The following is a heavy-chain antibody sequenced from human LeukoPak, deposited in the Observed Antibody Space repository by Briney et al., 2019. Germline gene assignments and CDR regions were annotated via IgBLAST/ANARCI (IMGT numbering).Heavy chain of an antibody. D-gene: IGHD2-15*01. V-gene: IGHV4-59*01. CDR3: ASGHCSGGSCYPSFAFDI. CDR1: GGSFSGYY. Sequence: PSETLSLTCAVYGGSFSGYYWSWIRQPPGKGLEWIGYIYYSGSTNYNPSLKSRVTISVDTSKNQFSLKLSSVTAADTAVYYCASGHCSGGSCYPSFAFDIWGQGTMVTVSS. J-gene: IGHJ3*02. CDR2: IYYSGST.